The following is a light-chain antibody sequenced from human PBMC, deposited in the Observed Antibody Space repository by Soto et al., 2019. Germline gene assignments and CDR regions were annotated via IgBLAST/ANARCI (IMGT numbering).Light chain of an antibody. CDR3: QQLNSYPL. CDR1: QGIRND. J-gene: IGKJ3*01. V-gene: IGKV1-17*01. CDR2: GAS. Sequence: IQMAQSPSSLSASVGDRVTITCRASQGIRNDLGWYQQKPGKAPKLLIYGASSRATGIPDRFSGSGSGTDFTLTISSLQPEDFATYYCQQLNSYPLFGPGTKVDIK.